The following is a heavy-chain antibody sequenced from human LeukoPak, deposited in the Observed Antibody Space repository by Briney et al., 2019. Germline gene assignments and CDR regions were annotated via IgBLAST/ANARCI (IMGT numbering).Heavy chain of an antibody. Sequence: GGSLRLSCAASGFIFGDYAMHWVRQAPGKGLEWVAAIAFDDTDRYYIDCVKGRFTISRDDSKNTLYLHMTSLRAEDTAVYYCTNSDDYGDYWGQGTLVTVSS. CDR3: TNSDDYGDY. CDR1: GFIFGDYA. CDR2: IAFDDTDR. J-gene: IGHJ4*02. V-gene: IGHV3-30*04.